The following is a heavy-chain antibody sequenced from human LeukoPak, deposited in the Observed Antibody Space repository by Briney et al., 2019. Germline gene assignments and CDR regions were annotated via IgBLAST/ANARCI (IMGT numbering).Heavy chain of an antibody. Sequence: PSETLSLTCTVSGGSISSYYWSWIRQPPGKGLEWIAYISYNGRTDYNPSLKSRVTISVDTSRNQFSLKMSSVTAADTAVYYCAREGVGYYGSSGPGDAFDIWGQGTMVTVSS. CDR2: ISYNGRT. CDR3: AREGVGYYGSSGPGDAFDI. CDR1: GGSISSYY. J-gene: IGHJ3*02. V-gene: IGHV4-59*12. D-gene: IGHD3-22*01.